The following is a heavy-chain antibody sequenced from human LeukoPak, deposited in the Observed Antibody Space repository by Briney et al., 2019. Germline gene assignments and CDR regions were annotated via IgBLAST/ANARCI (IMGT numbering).Heavy chain of an antibody. CDR2: INHSGST. Sequence: PSETLSLTCAVYGGSFSGYYWSWIRQPPGKGLEWIGEINHSGSTNNNPSLKSRVTISVDTSKNQFSLKLSSVTAADTAVYYCARVSAECSGGSCYPYMDVWGKGTTVTVSS. CDR1: GGSFSGYY. CDR3: ARVSAECSGGSCYPYMDV. V-gene: IGHV4-34*01. D-gene: IGHD2-15*01. J-gene: IGHJ6*03.